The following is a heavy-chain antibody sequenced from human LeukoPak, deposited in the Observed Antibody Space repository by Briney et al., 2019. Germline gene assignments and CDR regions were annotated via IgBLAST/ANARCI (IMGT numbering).Heavy chain of an antibody. CDR3: ARGRTFGDYVLDY. CDR2: INPTSGGT. J-gene: IGHJ4*02. Sequence: ASVKVSCKASGYTFSGYYMHWVRQAPGQGLEWMGWINPTSGGTNSAQKFQGRVTVTRDTSISTAYMEVSSLRSDDTAVYYCARGRTFGDYVLDYWGQGTLVTVSS. CDR1: GYTFSGYY. V-gene: IGHV1-2*02. D-gene: IGHD4-17*01.